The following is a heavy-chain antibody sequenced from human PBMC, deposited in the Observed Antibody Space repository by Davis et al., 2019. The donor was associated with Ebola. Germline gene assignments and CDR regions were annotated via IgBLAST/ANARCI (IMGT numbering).Heavy chain of an antibody. Sequence: GESLKISCVASGFTFSSYSMNWVRQAPGKGLEWVAVISYDGSNKYYADSVKGRFTISRDNSKNTLYLQMNSLRAEDTAVYYCARPIGTGSHSGMDVWGQGTTVTVSS. CDR1: GFTFSSYS. J-gene: IGHJ6*02. V-gene: IGHV3-30*03. D-gene: IGHD1/OR15-1a*01. CDR2: ISYDGSNK. CDR3: ARPIGTGSHSGMDV.